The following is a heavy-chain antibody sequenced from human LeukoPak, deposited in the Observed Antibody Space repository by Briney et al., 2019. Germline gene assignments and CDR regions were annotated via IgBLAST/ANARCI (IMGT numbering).Heavy chain of an antibody. D-gene: IGHD1-1*01. Sequence: PSETLSLTCTVSGGFISSYYWSWIRQPPGKGLEWIGYIYTSGSTNYNPSLKSRVTISVDTSKNQFSLKLSSVTAADTAVYYCARSRYNWNDVPYYWGQGTLVTVSS. J-gene: IGHJ4*02. CDR2: IYTSGST. CDR3: ARSRYNWNDVPYY. CDR1: GGFISSYY. V-gene: IGHV4-4*09.